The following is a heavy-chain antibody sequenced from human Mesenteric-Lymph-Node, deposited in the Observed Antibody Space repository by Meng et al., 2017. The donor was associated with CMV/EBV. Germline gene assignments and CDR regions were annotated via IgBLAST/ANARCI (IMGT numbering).Heavy chain of an antibody. J-gene: IGHJ4*02. Sequence: SETLSLTCTVSGGSISSYYWSWIRQPPGKGLEWIGYIYYSGSTNYNPSLKSRVTISVDTSKNQFSLKLSSVTAADTAVYYCARGRIAAALYFDYWGQGTPVTVSS. V-gene: IGHV4-59*01. CDR2: IYYSGST. CDR3: ARGRIAAALYFDY. CDR1: GGSISSYY. D-gene: IGHD6-13*01.